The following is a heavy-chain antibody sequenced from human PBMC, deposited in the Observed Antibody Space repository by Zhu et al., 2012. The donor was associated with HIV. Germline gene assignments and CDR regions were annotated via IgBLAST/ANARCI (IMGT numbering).Heavy chain of an antibody. V-gene: IGHV4-59*01. CDR2: VYYSGST. J-gene: IGHJ2*01. D-gene: IGHD6-19*01. Sequence: QVQLQESGPGLVKPSETLSLICSVSGGSISTYYWSWIRQPPGKGLEWIGYVYYSGSTNYNPSLKSRVTILVDTSKSQFSLKMSSVTAADTAVYYCARDLAVAGMWYLDLWGRGTLVTVSS. CDR1: GGSISTYY. CDR3: ARDLAVAGMWYLDL.